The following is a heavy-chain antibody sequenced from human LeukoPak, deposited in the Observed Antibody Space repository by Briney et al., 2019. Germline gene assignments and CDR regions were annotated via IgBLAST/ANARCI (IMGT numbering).Heavy chain of an antibody. CDR3: ARAYCSSTSCYYYYGMDV. V-gene: IGHV1-18*01. CDR2: ISAYNGNT. Sequence: ASVKVSCKASGYTFTSYGISWVRQAPGQGLEWMGWISAYNGNTNYPQKFQGRVTMTTDTSTRIAYMELRSLRSDDTAVYYCARAYCSSTSCYYYYGMDVWGQGTTVTVSS. J-gene: IGHJ6*02. CDR1: GYTFTSYG. D-gene: IGHD2-2*01.